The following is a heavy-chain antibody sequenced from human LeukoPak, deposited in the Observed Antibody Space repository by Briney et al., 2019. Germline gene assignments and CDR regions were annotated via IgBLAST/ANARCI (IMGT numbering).Heavy chain of an antibody. V-gene: IGHV1-46*01. J-gene: IGHJ4*02. CDR3: ARGSRPVYNLLTGKRYFDY. Sequence: ASVKVSCKASGYTFTTHYVHWVRQAPGQGLEWMGIINPSGGSTTYAQKFRGRPTMTRDMSTSTVYMELSSLRSEDTAVYYCARGSRPVYNLLTGKRYFDYWGQGTLLTVSS. CDR1: GYTFTTHY. D-gene: IGHD3-9*01. CDR2: INPSGGST.